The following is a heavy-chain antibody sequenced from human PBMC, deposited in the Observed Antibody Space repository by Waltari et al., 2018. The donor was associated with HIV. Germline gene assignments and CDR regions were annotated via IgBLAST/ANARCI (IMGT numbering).Heavy chain of an antibody. CDR1: GFSFSNYA. CDR2: ISFEGENK. J-gene: IGHJ4*02. D-gene: IGHD3-16*01. Sequence: QLVESGGGVVQPGGSLKLSCAASGFSFSNYAMHWVRQAPGKGLEWVALISFEGENKKYGDSGKGRFTVSRDISKNPVYLQMNSLSPGDTAVYYCAREGDCFSNKCSGGLMSYWGQGTLVTVSS. V-gene: IGHV3-30*04. CDR3: AREGDCFSNKCSGGLMSY.